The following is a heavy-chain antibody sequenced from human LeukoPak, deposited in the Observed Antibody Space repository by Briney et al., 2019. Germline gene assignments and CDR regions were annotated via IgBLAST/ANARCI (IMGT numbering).Heavy chain of an antibody. J-gene: IGHJ6*03. CDR3: ARDRRYNHYYYMDV. CDR1: GFTFSSYS. CDR2: ISSSSSYI. Sequence: GGSLRLSCAASGFTFSSYSMNWVRQAPGKGLEWVSSISSSSSYIYYADSVKGRFTISRDNAKNSLYLQMNSLRAEDTAVYYCARDRRYNHYYYMDVWGKGTTVTVSS. V-gene: IGHV3-21*01.